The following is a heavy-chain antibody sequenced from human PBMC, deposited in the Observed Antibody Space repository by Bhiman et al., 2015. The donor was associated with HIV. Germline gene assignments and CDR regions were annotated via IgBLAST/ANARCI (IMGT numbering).Heavy chain of an antibody. V-gene: IGHV3-20*04. J-gene: IGHJ5*02. CDR1: GFTFSSYE. D-gene: IGHD4-11*01. Sequence: EVQLVVSGGGLVQPGGSLRLSCAASGFTFSSYEMNWVRQAPGKGLEWVSGINWNGDNTGYADSVKGRFTISRDNAKNSLYLQMNSLRAEDTALYYCARGVDDYTLNNWFDPWGQGTLVTVSS. CDR2: INWNGDNT. CDR3: ARGVDDYTLNNWFDP.